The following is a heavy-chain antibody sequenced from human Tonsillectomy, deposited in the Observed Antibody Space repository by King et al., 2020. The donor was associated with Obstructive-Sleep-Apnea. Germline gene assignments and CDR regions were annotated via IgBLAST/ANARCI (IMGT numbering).Heavy chain of an antibody. CDR3: AKAQGGIVCAFDY. J-gene: IGHJ4*02. V-gene: IGHV3-23*01. Sequence: VQLLESGGGLVQPGGSLRLSCAASGFTFSNSYAMTWVRQAPGMGPEWVSTISGSGSSIYYADSVKGRFTISKDSYKNTLYLQMNSLRAEDTALYYCAKAQGGIVCAFDYWGQGTLVTVSS. CDR2: ISGSGSSI. D-gene: IGHD3-16*01. CDR1: GFTFSNSYA.